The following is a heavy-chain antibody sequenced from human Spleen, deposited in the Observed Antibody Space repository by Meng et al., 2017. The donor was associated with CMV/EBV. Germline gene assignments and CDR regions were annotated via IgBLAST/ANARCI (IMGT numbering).Heavy chain of an antibody. CDR1: FTCSSYA. Sequence: FTCSSYAMHWVRQTPGKGLNWVATITYNGGTKCYADSVKGRFTISRDNSKNTVYLHMNSLRAEDPAVYYCARGYSYHILTGYSYPFDFWGLGTLVTVSS. J-gene: IGHJ4*02. V-gene: IGHV3-30*04. CDR2: ITYNGGTK. D-gene: IGHD3-9*01. CDR3: ARGYSYHILTGYSYPFDF.